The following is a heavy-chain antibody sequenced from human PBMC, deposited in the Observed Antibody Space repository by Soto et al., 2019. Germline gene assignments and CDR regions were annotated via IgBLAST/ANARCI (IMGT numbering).Heavy chain of an antibody. CDR3: ARGLIPPILVGASFDY. J-gene: IGHJ4*02. CDR1: GYTFTSYG. Sequence: ASVKVSCKASGYTFTSYGISWVRQAPGQGLEWMGWISAYNGNTNYAQKLQGRVTITTDTSTSTAYMELRSLRSDDTAVYYCARGLIPPILVGASFDYWGQGTLVTVSS. CDR2: ISAYNGNT. D-gene: IGHD1-26*01. V-gene: IGHV1-18*01.